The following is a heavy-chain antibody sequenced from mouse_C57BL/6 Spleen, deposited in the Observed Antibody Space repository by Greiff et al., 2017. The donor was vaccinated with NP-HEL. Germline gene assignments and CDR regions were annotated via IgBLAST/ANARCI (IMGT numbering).Heavy chain of an antibody. Sequence: DVQLVESGGGLVKPGGSLKLSCAASGFTFSDYGMHWVRQAPEKGLEWVAYISSGSSTIYYADTVKGRFTISRDNAKNTLFLQMTSLRSEDTAMYYCARPNGSSYYWYFDVWGTGTTVTVSS. CDR3: ARPNGSSYYWYFDV. CDR1: GFTFSDYG. D-gene: IGHD1-1*01. CDR2: ISSGSSTI. J-gene: IGHJ1*03. V-gene: IGHV5-17*01.